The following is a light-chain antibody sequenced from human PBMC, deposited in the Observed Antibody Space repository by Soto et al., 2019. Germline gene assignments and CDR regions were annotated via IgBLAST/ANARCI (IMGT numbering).Light chain of an antibody. CDR3: SSYTSSSTWV. CDR1: SSDVGGYNY. CDR2: DVS. J-gene: IGLJ3*02. Sequence: QSALTQPASVSGSPGQSIAISCTGTSSDVGGYNYVSWYQQHPGKTPNLMICDVSNRPSGVSNRFSGSKSGNTASLTISGLQAEDEADYYCSSYTSSSTWVFGGGTKVTVL. V-gene: IGLV2-14*01.